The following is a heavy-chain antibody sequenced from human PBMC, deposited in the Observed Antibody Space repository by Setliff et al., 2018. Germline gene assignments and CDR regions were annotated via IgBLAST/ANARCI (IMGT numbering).Heavy chain of an antibody. CDR3: VRDRWKVIVDRGDDAFDL. D-gene: IGHD3-22*01. V-gene: IGHV3-7*01. CDR2: IKEDGSEK. Sequence: GGSLRLSCAASRFTFSNYWMSWVRQAPGKGLEWVANIKEDGSEKYYVDSVKGRFTISRDNAKNSLDLQMNSLRGEDTAVYYCVRDRWKVIVDRGDDAFDLWGQGAMVTVSS. J-gene: IGHJ3*01. CDR1: RFTFSNYW.